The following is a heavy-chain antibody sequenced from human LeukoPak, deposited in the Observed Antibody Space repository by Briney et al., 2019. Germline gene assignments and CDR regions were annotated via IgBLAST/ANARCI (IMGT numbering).Heavy chain of an antibody. J-gene: IGHJ5*02. CDR3: ARLDDWFDP. CDR2: IYYSGST. V-gene: IGHV4-39*01. CDR1: CVSISISSYH. Sequence: KPSDPLSLPCTLSCVSISISSYHWAWIRQPPAEGLEWIGSIYYSGSTYYNQSLKSRVTISVDKSKNQFSLKLSSVTAADTAVYYCARLDDWFDPWGQGTLVTVSS.